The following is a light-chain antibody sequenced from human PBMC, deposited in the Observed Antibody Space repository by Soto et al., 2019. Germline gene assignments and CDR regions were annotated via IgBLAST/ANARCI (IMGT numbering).Light chain of an antibody. CDR1: QSVSSDY. CDR2: GAS. V-gene: IGKV3-20*01. Sequence: EIVMTQSPATLSVSPGERVTLSCRASQSVSSDYLAWYQQKPGQAPRLLIYGASNRATGIPDRFSGSGSGTDFTLTISRLEPEDFAVYYCQQYGSSGTFGQGTKVDIK. J-gene: IGKJ1*01. CDR3: QQYGSSGT.